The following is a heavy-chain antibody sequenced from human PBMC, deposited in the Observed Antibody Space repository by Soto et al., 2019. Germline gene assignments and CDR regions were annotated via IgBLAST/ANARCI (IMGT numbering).Heavy chain of an antibody. D-gene: IGHD3-10*01. J-gene: IGHJ6*02. CDR1: GDSVSSNSAA. Sequence: SQTLSLTCAISGDSVSSNSAAWNWIRQSPSRGLEWLGRTYYRSKWYNDYAISVENRITINPDPSKNQFSLQLNSVTPEDTAIYYCARGLNYYDSGSPSYGMDVWDQGTTVTVSS. CDR3: ARGLNYYDSGSPSYGMDV. V-gene: IGHV6-1*01. CDR2: TYYRSKWYN.